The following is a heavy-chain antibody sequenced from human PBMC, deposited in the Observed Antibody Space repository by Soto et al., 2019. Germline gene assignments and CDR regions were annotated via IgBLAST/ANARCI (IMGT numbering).Heavy chain of an antibody. CDR2: ISARGGDST. CDR3: LKYCSSTSCYSYYAMDV. J-gene: IGHJ6*02. Sequence: EVQLLEFGGGLVQPGGSLRVSCVASGFTFSSNAMGWVRQAPGKGLEWGSSISARGGDSTYYADSVKGRFTISRDNSKNRLYLQMNGLRAEDTAIYYCLKYCSSTSCYSYYAMDVWGQGATVTVSS. CDR1: GFTFSSNA. D-gene: IGHD2-2*01. V-gene: IGHV3-23*01.